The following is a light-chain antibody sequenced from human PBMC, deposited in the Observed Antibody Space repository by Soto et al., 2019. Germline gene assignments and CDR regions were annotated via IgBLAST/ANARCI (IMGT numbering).Light chain of an antibody. V-gene: IGLV2-14*01. CDR1: SSDIGGYNY. CDR3: SSQAVSSTLV. CDR2: DVS. J-gene: IGLJ2*01. Sequence: QSALTQPASVSGSPGQSITISCTGTSSDIGGYNYVSWYQQHPGKAPKLMIYDVSNRPSGVSNRFSGSKSGNTASLTISGLQAEDEADYYCSSQAVSSTLVFGGGTKLT.